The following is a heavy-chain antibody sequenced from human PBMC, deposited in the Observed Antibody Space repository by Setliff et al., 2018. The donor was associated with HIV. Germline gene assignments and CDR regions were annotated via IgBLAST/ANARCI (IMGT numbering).Heavy chain of an antibody. Sequence: PSETLSLTCAVYGGSVSGHYWGWFRQPPGKGLEWIGEITPSGATNYLPSLKSRATMSLDTSKNQFSLKMTSVTAADTALYYCSNWNTTIDEDAWGQGTLVTVSS. CDR1: GGSVSGHY. CDR2: ITPSGAT. CDR3: SNWNTTIDEDA. J-gene: IGHJ5*02. V-gene: IGHV4-34*01. D-gene: IGHD5-18*01.